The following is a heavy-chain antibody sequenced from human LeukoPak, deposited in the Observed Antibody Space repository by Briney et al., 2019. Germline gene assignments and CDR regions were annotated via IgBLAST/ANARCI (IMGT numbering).Heavy chain of an antibody. D-gene: IGHD3-3*01. V-gene: IGHV4-59*01. J-gene: IGHJ3*02. CDR3: ARWDYDFWSGDAIDI. CDR1: GGSISSYY. CDR2: IYYSGST. Sequence: SETLSLTCTVSGGSISSYYWSWIRQPPGKGLEWIGYIYYSGSTNYNPSLKSRVTISVDTSKNQFSLKLSSVTAADTAVYYCARWDYDFWSGDAIDIWGQGTMVTVSS.